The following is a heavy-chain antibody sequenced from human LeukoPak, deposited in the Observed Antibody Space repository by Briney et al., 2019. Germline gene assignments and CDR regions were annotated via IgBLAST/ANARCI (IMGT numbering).Heavy chain of an antibody. CDR1: GGTFSSYA. D-gene: IGHD3-22*01. CDR2: IVPIFGTA. V-gene: IGHV1-69*05. CDR3: ATDDSSGYVFDY. Sequence: SVTVSCKASGGTFSSYAISWVRQAPGQGLEWMGGIVPIFGTANYAQKFQGRVTITTDESTSTAYMELSSLRSEDTAVYYCATDDSSGYVFDYWGQGTLVTVSS. J-gene: IGHJ4*02.